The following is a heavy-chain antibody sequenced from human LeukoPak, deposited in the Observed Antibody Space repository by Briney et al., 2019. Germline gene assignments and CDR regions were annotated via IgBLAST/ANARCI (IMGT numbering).Heavy chain of an antibody. CDR3: ARGCSSTSCYTLGELPSI. CDR2: VSSDSHFI. D-gene: IGHD2-2*02. V-gene: IGHV3-21*06. J-gene: IGHJ3*02. Sequence: PGGSLRLSCAASGFTFTKYWMTWVCQAPDKGLEWVSSVSSDSHFIFYADSVEGRFTISRDNANNSLYLEINSLRPEDTAVYYCARGCSSTSCYTLGELPSIWGQGTMVTVSS. CDR1: GFTFTKYW.